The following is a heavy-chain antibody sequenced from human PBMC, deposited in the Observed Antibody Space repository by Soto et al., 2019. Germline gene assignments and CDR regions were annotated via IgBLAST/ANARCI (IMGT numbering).Heavy chain of an antibody. J-gene: IGHJ5*02. D-gene: IGHD6-13*01. Sequence: SETLSRTCALYGGSFSGYYWSSIRQPPGKGLEWIGEINHSGSTNYNPSLKSRVTISVDTSKNQFSLKLSSVTAADTAVYYCARGTGYSSRNLGHWFDPWGQGTLVTVSS. V-gene: IGHV4-34*01. CDR1: GGSFSGYY. CDR2: INHSGST. CDR3: ARGTGYSSRNLGHWFDP.